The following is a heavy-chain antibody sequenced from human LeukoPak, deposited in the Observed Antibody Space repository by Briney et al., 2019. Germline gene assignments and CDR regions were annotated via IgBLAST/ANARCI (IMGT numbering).Heavy chain of an antibody. V-gene: IGHV1-2*02. J-gene: IGHJ4*02. CDR1: GYTFTGYY. CDR3: ARNYYCSSTSCPPHFDY. CDR2: INPNSGGT. D-gene: IGHD2-2*01. Sequence: ASVKVSCKASGYTFTGYYMHWVRQAPGKGLEWMGWINPNSGGTNYAQKFQGRVTMTRDTSISTAYMELSRLRSDDTAVYYCARNYYCSSTSCPPHFDYWGQGTLVTVSS.